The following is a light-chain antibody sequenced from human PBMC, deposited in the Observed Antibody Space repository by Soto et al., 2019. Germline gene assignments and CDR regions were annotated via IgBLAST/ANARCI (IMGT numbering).Light chain of an antibody. J-gene: IGKJ2*01. CDR2: DAS. Sequence: DIQMTQSPSTLSASVGDRVTISCRASQSITRWSAWYQQKPGKAPKLLIYDASSLESGVPQRFSGSGSATEFTLTIGSLQPDDFATYYCQQYKSFPYTFGQGTKLEI. CDR3: QQYKSFPYT. V-gene: IGKV1-5*01. CDR1: QSITRW.